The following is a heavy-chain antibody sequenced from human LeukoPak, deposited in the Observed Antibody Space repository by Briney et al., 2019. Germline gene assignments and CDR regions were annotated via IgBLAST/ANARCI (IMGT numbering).Heavy chain of an antibody. Sequence: KTSETLSLTCTVSGGSISSYYWSWIRQPAGKGLEWIGHIYTSGTTKYNPSLRSRVSMSVDTSKNQFSLGLSSVTAADTAVYYCARVGSSWYRWFDPWGQGILVTVSS. CDR3: ARVGSSWYRWFDP. V-gene: IGHV4-4*07. D-gene: IGHD6-13*01. J-gene: IGHJ5*02. CDR2: IYTSGTT. CDR1: GGSISSYY.